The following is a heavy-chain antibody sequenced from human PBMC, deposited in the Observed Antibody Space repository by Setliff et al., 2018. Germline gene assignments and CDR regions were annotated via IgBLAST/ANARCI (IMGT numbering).Heavy chain of an antibody. CDR1: GGTFSSYA. CDR2: IIPIFGTE. V-gene: IGHV1-69*13. J-gene: IGHJ3*02. CDR3: ARDRVAYYDILTPGAFDI. Sequence: GASVKVSCKASGGTFSSYAISWVRPAPGQGLEWMGGIIPIFGTENYAQKFQGRVTITADESTSTAYMELSSLRSEDTAVYYCARDRVAYYDILTPGAFDIWGQGTMVTVSS. D-gene: IGHD3-9*01.